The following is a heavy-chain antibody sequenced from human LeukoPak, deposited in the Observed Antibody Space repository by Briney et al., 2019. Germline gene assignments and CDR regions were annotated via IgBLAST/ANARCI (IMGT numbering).Heavy chain of an antibody. CDR1: GYTFTSYC. CDR3: ARDNICFGELLLNLYV. V-gene: IGHV1-2*07. J-gene: IGHJ6*04. D-gene: IGHD3-10*01. CDR2: INPISAGT. Sequence: ASVKLSCKTSGYTFTSYCMSWVRQAPGQGLEWVSSINPISAGTNYADTLQGRFTMTRDTSISTAYMELSRLRPDDTALYYCARDNICFGELLLNLYVWGKRTTVTISS.